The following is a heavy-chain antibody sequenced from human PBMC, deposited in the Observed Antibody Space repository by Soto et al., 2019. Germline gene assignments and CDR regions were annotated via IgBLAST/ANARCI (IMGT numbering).Heavy chain of an antibody. CDR3: ATGGYGLALDP. V-gene: IGHV1-69*01. J-gene: IGHJ5*02. Sequence: QVQLVQSGAEVKKPGSSVKVSCKASGGTFSSFTFTWVRQAPGQGLEWMGGFVPLFGTATHAQKFQGRVTITADESTSTACMELSSLRSEDTPIYYCATGGYGLALDPWGQGTLVTVSS. CDR2: FVPLFGTA. D-gene: IGHD2-15*01. CDR1: GGTFSSFT.